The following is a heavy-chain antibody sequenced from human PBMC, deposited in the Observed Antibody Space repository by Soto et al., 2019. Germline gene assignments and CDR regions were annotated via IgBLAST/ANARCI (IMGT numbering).Heavy chain of an antibody. Sequence: GASVKVCCKASCYTFTSYVIILLLQGPGQGLEWMGCIIAYNGNTNYAQKLQGRVTISRDNSKNTLYLQMNSLRAEDTAGDYCAKVALATPDYCDYWGRGTRVTVSS. J-gene: IGHJ4*02. CDR1: CYTFTSYV. D-gene: IGHD1-1*01. CDR2: IIAYNGNT. CDR3: AKVALATPDYCDY. V-gene: IGHV1-18*04.